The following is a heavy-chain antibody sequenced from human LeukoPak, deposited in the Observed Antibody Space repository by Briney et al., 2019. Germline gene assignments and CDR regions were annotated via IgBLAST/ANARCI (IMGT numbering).Heavy chain of an antibody. CDR1: GYTFTGYY. D-gene: IGHD3-3*01. Sequence: ASVKVSCKASGYTFTGYYMHWVRQAPGQGLEWMGWINPNSGGTNYAQKFQGRVTMTRDTSISTAYMELSRLRSDDTAVYYCARDLSIFGVVPFDYWGQGTPVTVSS. V-gene: IGHV1-2*02. CDR2: INPNSGGT. CDR3: ARDLSIFGVVPFDY. J-gene: IGHJ4*02.